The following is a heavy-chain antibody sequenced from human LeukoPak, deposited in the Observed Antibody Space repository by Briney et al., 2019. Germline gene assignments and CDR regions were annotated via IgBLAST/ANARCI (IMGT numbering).Heavy chain of an antibody. J-gene: IGHJ5*02. CDR3: ARHTGTTLLP. Sequence: GESLKISCKGFEYTFTTYWIGGVGQMPGKGREWMGMIYPADSDTRYSPSFQGQVTISADKSISTAYLQWSSLKASDTAMYYCARHTGTTLLPWGQGTLVTVSP. D-gene: IGHD4-17*01. CDR1: EYTFTTYW. CDR2: IYPADSDT. V-gene: IGHV5-51*01.